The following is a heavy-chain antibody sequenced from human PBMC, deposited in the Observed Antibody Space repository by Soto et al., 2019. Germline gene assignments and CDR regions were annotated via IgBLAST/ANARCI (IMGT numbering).Heavy chain of an antibody. D-gene: IGHD6-19*01. CDR1: GSAITRYY. CDR2: MNPGGGSA. J-gene: IGHJ6*02. V-gene: IGHV1-46*01. CDR3: ARDASGWSLNGLDV. Sequence: QVDLVQSGAEVKKPGASVTISCKASGSAITRYYIHWVRQAPGRGLEWMGIMNPGGGSASYAQKFQERVTIDKDTSTGTVYMDLRSLRTEDTAVYYCARDASGWSLNGLDVWGQGTTVNVSS.